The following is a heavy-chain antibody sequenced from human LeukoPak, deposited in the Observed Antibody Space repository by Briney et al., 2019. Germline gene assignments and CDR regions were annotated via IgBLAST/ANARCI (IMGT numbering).Heavy chain of an antibody. V-gene: IGHV4-59*01. CDR3: ARVGRGGYVWGSYSFDY. CDR1: GASISSYH. Sequence: PSETLSLTCTVSGASISSYHWSWIRQPPGKGLEWIGYISYSGSTSCNPSLKSRVTISVDTSENQFSLKLSSVTASDTAVYYCARVGRGGYVWGSYSFDYWGQGTLVTVSS. D-gene: IGHD3-16*01. J-gene: IGHJ4*02. CDR2: ISYSGST.